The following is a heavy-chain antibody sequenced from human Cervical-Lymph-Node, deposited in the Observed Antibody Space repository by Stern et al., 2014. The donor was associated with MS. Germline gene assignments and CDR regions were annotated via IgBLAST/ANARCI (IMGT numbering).Heavy chain of an antibody. Sequence: VQLVQSGGRLVQPGGSLRLSCAASGFTFSNYWMSWVRQAPEKGLEWVANIKPDGSEKYYVDSVKGRLTISRVNAKKSLYLQMNSLRAEDTAVYYCARDQYQVPYYSYSYGMDVWGQGTPVTVSS. CDR1: GFTFSNYW. D-gene: IGHD2-2*01. CDR2: IKPDGSEK. V-gene: IGHV3-7*01. J-gene: IGHJ6*02. CDR3: ARDQYQVPYYSYSYGMDV.